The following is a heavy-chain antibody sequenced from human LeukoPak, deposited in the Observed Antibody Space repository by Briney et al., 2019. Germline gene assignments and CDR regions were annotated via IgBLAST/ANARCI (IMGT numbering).Heavy chain of an antibody. CDR3: AKHGDIVVVPAARDY. CDR1: GFTFSSYA. V-gene: IGHV3-23*01. CDR2: IGGSGGST. Sequence: GGSLRLSCAASGFTFSSYAMSWVRQAPGKGLEWVSAIGGSGGSTYYADSVKGRFTISRDNSKNTLYLQMNRLRVEDTAVYYCAKHGDIVVVPAARDYWGQGTLVTVSS. D-gene: IGHD2-2*01. J-gene: IGHJ4*02.